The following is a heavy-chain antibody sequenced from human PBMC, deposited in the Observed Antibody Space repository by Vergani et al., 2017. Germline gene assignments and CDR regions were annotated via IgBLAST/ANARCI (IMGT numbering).Heavy chain of an antibody. D-gene: IGHD3-3*01. CDR3: AREATITIFGVVTKYGMDV. Sequence: EVQLVESGGGLVQPGGSLRLSCAASGFTFSSYWMHWVRHAPGKGLVWVSRMNSDGSSTSYADSVKGRFTISRDNAKNTLYLQMNSLRAEDTAVYYCAREATITIFGVVTKYGMDVWGQGTTVTVSS. J-gene: IGHJ6*02. CDR2: MNSDGSST. CDR1: GFTFSSYW. V-gene: IGHV3-74*01.